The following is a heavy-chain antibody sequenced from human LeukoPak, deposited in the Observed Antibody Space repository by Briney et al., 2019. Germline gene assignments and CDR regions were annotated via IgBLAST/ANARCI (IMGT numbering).Heavy chain of an antibody. D-gene: IGHD3-22*01. V-gene: IGHV3-23*01. CDR1: GFRFSSYA. Sequence: GGSLRLSCTASGFRFSSYAMSWVRQAPGKGLEWVSAISGSGGSTYYADSVKGRFTISRDNSKNTLYLQMNSLRAEDTAVYYCAKDNGYYYDSSGTDYWGQGTLVTVSS. CDR2: ISGSGGST. J-gene: IGHJ4*02. CDR3: AKDNGYYYDSSGTDY.